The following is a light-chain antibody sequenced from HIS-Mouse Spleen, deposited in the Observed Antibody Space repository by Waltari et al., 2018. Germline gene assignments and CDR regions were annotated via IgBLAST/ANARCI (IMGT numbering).Light chain of an antibody. Sequence: SYELTQPPSVSVSPGQTARITCSGDALPKQYAYWYQQKPGQAPVLVIYKDSERPSGSPERVSGSRSGTTVTLTISGVQAEDEADYYCQSADSSGTGWVFGGGTKLTVL. CDR1: ALPKQY. V-gene: IGLV3-25*03. J-gene: IGLJ3*02. CDR3: QSADSSGTGWV. CDR2: KDS.